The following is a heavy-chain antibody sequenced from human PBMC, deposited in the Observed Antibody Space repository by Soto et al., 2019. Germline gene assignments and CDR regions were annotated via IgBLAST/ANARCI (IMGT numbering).Heavy chain of an antibody. CDR1: GGSISSSSYY. CDR2: IYYSGST. V-gene: IGHV4-39*02. Sequence: SETLSLTCTVSGGSISSSSYYWGWIRQPPGKGLEWIGSIYYSGSTYYNPSLKSRVTISVDTSKNQFSLKLSSVTAADTAVYYCARDKVGYYDSSGYYRVSVPPDYYYGMDVWGQGTTVTVSS. J-gene: IGHJ6*02. CDR3: ARDKVGYYDSSGYYRVSVPPDYYYGMDV. D-gene: IGHD3-22*01.